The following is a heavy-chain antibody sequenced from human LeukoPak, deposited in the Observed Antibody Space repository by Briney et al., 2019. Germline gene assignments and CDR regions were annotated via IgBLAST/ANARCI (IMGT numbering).Heavy chain of an antibody. V-gene: IGHV1-58*02. CDR3: AARYYYDSSGSLPFDY. J-gene: IGHJ4*02. Sequence: GASVKVSCKASGFTFTSSAMQWVRQARGQRLEWIGWIVVGSGNTNYAQKFQERVTITRDMSTSTAYMELSSLRSEDTAVYYCAARYYYDSSGSLPFDYWGQGTLVTVSS. CDR1: GFTFTSSA. D-gene: IGHD3-22*01. CDR2: IVVGSGNT.